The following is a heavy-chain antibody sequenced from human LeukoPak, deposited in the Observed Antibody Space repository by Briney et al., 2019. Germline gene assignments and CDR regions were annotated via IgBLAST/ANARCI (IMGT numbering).Heavy chain of an antibody. Sequence: PGGSLRLSCAGSGFIFNNYAMHWVRHPSGKGLEWVSGISWNSGTIDYADSVRGRFTISRDNAKNSLYLQMDSLRVEDTAFYYCAKDNRRHYTSGPNPDSLRWGQGALVTVSS. CDR1: GFIFNNYA. V-gene: IGHV3-9*01. D-gene: IGHD6-19*01. CDR3: AKDNRRHYTSGPNPDSLR. CDR2: ISWNSGTI. J-gene: IGHJ4*02.